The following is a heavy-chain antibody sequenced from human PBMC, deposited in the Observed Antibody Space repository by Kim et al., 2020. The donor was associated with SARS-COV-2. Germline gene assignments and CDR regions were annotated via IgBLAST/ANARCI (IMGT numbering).Heavy chain of an antibody. CDR1: GFTFSSFG. CDR3: AREVLNDFDWFLYGMDV. D-gene: IGHD3-9*01. V-gene: IGHV3-33*01. CDR2: IWYDGSNK. Sequence: GGSLRLSCTASGFTFSSFGMHWVRQAPGKGLEWVADIWYDGSNKYYADSEKGRFTISRDNSKNTLYLQMTSLRAEDTAVYYCAREVLNDFDWFLYGMDVWGHGTTVTVSS. J-gene: IGHJ6*02.